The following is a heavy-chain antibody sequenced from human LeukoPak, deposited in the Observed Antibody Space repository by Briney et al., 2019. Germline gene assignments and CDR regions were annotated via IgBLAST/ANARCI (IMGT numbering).Heavy chain of an antibody. CDR2: ISYDGSNK. Sequence: GGSLRLSCAASGFTFGSYGMHWVRQAPGKGLEWVAVISYDGSNKYYADSVKGRFTISRDNSKNTLYLQMNSLRAEDTAVYYCAKVYCSSTSCRHYYYYGMDVWGQGTTVTVSS. V-gene: IGHV3-30*18. D-gene: IGHD2-2*01. CDR1: GFTFGSYG. CDR3: AKVYCSSTSCRHYYYYGMDV. J-gene: IGHJ6*02.